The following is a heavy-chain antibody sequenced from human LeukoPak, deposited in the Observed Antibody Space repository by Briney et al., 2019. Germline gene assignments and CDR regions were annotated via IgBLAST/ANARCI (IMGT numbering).Heavy chain of an antibody. CDR1: GYTFTSYG. CDR2: ISAYNGNT. Sequence: GASVKVSCKASGYTFTSYGISWVRQAPGQGLEWMGWISAYNGNTNYAQKLQGRVTMTTDTSTNTAYMELRSLRSDDTAVYYCARDLSLPAAMFWFDPWGQGTLVTVSS. J-gene: IGHJ5*02. CDR3: ARDLSLPAAMFWFDP. D-gene: IGHD2-2*01. V-gene: IGHV1-18*01.